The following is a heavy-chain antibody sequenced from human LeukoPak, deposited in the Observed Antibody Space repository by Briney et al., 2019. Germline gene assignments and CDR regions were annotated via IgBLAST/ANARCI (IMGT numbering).Heavy chain of an antibody. J-gene: IGHJ5*02. CDR2: ISAYNGNT. CDR3: ARDFFGGAVVVPATNWSDP. D-gene: IGHD2-2*01. V-gene: IGHV1-18*01. Sequence: ASVKVSCKASGYTFTSYGISWVRQAPGQGLEWMGWISAYNGNTNYAQKLQGRVTMTTDTSTSTAYMELRSLRSDDTAVYYCARDFFGGAVVVPATNWSDPWGQGTLVTVSS. CDR1: GYTFTSYG.